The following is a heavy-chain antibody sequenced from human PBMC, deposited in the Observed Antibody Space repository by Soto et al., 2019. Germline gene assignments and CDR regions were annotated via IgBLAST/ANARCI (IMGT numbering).Heavy chain of an antibody. CDR3: ARRKLYGVVRYYFDY. V-gene: IGHV4-34*01. CDR2: IHHTGTT. J-gene: IGHJ4*02. CDR1: DGSFGTSY. D-gene: IGHD3-3*01. Sequence: QVQLQQRGAGLLKPSETLSLTCGVSDGSFGTSYWTWIRQPPGKGLEWIGEIHHTGTTKYNPSLKSRVAISVDTSKKQFSLKLNSVTAADTAVYFCARRKLYGVVRYYFDYWGQGALVTVSS.